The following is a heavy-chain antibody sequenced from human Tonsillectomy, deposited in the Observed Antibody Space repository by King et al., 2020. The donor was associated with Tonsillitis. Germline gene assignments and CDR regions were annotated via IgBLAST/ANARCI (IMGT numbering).Heavy chain of an antibody. CDR2: INPNRGGP. CDR1: GYTFTGYY. V-gene: IGHV1-2*02. CDR3: ARDQYGEAYFDY. D-gene: IGHD4-17*01. J-gene: IGHJ4*02. Sequence: QLVQSGAEVKKPGASVKVSCKSSGYTFTGYYIHWVRQAPGQGLEWMGWINPNRGGPNFAQKFQGRVTMTTDTSTSTAHMELSRLRSDDTAVYYCARDQYGEAYFDYWGQGTLVTVPS.